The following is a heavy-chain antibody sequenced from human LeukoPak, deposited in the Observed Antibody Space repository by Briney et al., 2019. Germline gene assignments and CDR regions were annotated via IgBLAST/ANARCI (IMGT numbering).Heavy chain of an antibody. Sequence: GGSLRLSCAASGFTSSNYAMNWVRQAPGKGLEWVSYISSSSSTIYYADSVKGRFTISRDNAKNSLSLQMNSLRDEDTAVYYCARDPNDYWGQGTLLTVSS. CDR2: ISSSSSTI. CDR3: ARDPNDY. J-gene: IGHJ4*02. V-gene: IGHV3-48*02. CDR1: GFTSSNYA.